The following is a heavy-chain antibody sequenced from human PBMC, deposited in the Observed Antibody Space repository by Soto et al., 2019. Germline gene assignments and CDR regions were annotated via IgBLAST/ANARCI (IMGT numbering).Heavy chain of an antibody. D-gene: IGHD1-26*01. J-gene: IGHJ3*02. Sequence: QVQLVESGGGVVQPGRSLRLSCAASGFTFGAYTMHWVRQPPGKGLEWVAVISYDGNNERYTDPVRGRFTGSRDNSKSTLYLQMNSLKSEDTAVSYCARGGYSGRSDGFDIWGQGTMVTVSS. V-gene: IGHV3-30-3*01. CDR3: ARGGYSGRSDGFDI. CDR1: GFTFGAYT. CDR2: ISYDGNNE.